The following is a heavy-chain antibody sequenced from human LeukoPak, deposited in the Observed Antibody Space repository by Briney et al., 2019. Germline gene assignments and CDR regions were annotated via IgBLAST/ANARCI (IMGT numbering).Heavy chain of an antibody. CDR2: IKQDGSEK. J-gene: IGHJ4*02. CDR3: ARASLNSNYYDSSGYYNGDY. CDR1: GFTFSSYW. Sequence: PGGSLRLSCAASGFTFSSYWMSWVRQAPGKGLEWVANIKQDGSEKYYVDSVKGRFTISRDNAKNSLYMQMNSLRAEDTAVYYCARASLNSNYYDSSGYYNGDYWGQGTLVTVSS. V-gene: IGHV3-7*01. D-gene: IGHD3-22*01.